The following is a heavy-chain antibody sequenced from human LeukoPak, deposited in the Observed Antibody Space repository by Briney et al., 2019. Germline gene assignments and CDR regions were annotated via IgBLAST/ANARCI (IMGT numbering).Heavy chain of an antibody. CDR3: ARDRFIRSDIVVVPAAIRGSGWFDP. J-gene: IGHJ5*02. Sequence: PGGSLRLSCAASGFTFSTYAMHWVRQAPGKGLEWVAFTRYDGGNKDYLDSVKGRFTISRDNAKNSLYLQMNSLRAEDTAVYYCARDRFIRSDIVVVPAAIRGSGWFDPWGQGTLVTVSS. CDR1: GFTFSTYA. CDR2: TRYDGGNK. D-gene: IGHD2-2*02. V-gene: IGHV3-30*02.